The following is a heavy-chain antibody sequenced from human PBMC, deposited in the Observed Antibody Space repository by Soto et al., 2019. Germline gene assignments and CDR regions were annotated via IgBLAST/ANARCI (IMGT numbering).Heavy chain of an antibody. Sequence: PSETLSLTCTVSGGSISSYYWSWIRQPPGKGLEWIGYIYYSGSTNYNPSLKSRVTISVDTSKNQFSLKLSSVTAADTAVYYCARDMPVGANDSWGQGTLVTVSS. J-gene: IGHJ4*02. CDR2: IYYSGST. CDR3: ARDMPVGANDS. V-gene: IGHV4-59*01. D-gene: IGHD1-26*01. CDR1: GGSISSYY.